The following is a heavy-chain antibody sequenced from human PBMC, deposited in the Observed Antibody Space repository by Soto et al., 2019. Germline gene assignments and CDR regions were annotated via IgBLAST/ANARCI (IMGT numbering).Heavy chain of an antibody. CDR2: IIPIFGTA. CDR3: ARDDAGLSERVFYYYYGMDV. D-gene: IGHD6-13*01. V-gene: IGHV1-69*13. Sequence: AASVKVSCKASGGTFSSYAISWVRQAPGQGLEWMGGIIPIFGTANYAQKFQGRVTITADESTSTAYMELSSLRSEDTAVYYCARDDAGLSERVFYYYYGMDVWGQGTTVTVS. J-gene: IGHJ6*02. CDR1: GGTFSSYA.